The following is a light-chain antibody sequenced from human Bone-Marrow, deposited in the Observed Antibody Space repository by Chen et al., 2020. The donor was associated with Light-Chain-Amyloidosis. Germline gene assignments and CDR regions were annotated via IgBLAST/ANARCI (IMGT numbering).Light chain of an antibody. CDR1: QSVSSH. V-gene: IGKV3-11*01. Sequence: EIVLTQSPVTLSFSPGERATLSCRAGQSVSSHLAWYQQKPGQAPRLLIYDASNRATGIPARFSGSGSGTDFTLTINSLEPEDFAVYYCQQRSNWPLTFGGGTKVEIK. J-gene: IGKJ4*01. CDR3: QQRSNWPLT. CDR2: DAS.